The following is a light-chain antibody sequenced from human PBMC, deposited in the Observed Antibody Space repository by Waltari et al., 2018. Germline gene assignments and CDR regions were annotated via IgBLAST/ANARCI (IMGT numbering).Light chain of an antibody. CDR2: EVI. Sequence: QSALTQSASVSGSPGQSITISCTGSSSDIGSYNVVSWYQHHPGKAPKLVIYEVINRPSGVSNHFSGSKSGNTASLTISGLQAEDEADYYCCSYAGSVVFGGGTKLTVL. J-gene: IGLJ2*01. CDR3: CSYAGSVV. CDR1: SSDIGSYNV. V-gene: IGLV2-23*02.